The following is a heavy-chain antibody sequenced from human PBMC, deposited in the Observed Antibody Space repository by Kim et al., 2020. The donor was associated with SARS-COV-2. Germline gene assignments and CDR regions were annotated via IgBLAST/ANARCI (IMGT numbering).Heavy chain of an antibody. J-gene: IGHJ4*02. CDR3: ARIYSDYDPYFDY. V-gene: IGHV3-49*02. D-gene: IGHD5-12*01. Sequence: YAASVKGRFTISRDDSKSIAYLQMNSLKTEDTAVYYCARIYSDYDPYFDYWGQGTLVTVSS.